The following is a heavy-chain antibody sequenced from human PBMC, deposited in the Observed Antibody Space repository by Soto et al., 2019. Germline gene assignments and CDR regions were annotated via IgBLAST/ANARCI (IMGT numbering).Heavy chain of an antibody. CDR3: ARTRSFTLGFYYDGMDV. J-gene: IGHJ6*02. CDR2: IYPGDSDT. V-gene: IGHV5-51*01. D-gene: IGHD6-6*01. CDR1: GYSFASYW. Sequence: VESLNISCQGSGYSFASYWIGWVLQMPGKDLEWMGIIYPGDSDTRYSPSFQGQVTISADKSLRTAYLQWTSLKASDTALYYCARTRSFTLGFYYDGMDVWGQGTTVTVS.